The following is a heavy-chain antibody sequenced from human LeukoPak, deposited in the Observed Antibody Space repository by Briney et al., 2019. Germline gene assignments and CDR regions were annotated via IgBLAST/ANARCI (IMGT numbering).Heavy chain of an antibody. CDR3: AKEMGSRSSLFYFGY. J-gene: IGHJ4*01. V-gene: IGHV3-30*04. D-gene: IGHD3-10*01. CDR1: GFTFSSYA. Sequence: PGGSLRLSCAASGFTFSSYAMHWVRQAPGKGLEWVAAISNDGINNYYADSVNGRFTISRDNSKNTLYLLVNTLRGEDTAVYYCAKEMGSRSSLFYFGYWGQGTLLTVSS. CDR2: ISNDGINN.